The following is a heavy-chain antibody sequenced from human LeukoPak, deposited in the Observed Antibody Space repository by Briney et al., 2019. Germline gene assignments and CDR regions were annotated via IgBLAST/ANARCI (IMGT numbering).Heavy chain of an antibody. V-gene: IGHV3-48*03. CDR1: GFTFRSYE. D-gene: IGHD3-22*01. CDR2: IGSSGGTI. J-gene: IGHJ4*02. Sequence: GGSLRLSCAASGFTFRSYEMTWVRQALGKGLEWVSYIGSSGGTIYYADSMKGRFTISRDNAKNTLYLQMNSLRAEDTAVYYCARAHDGGGYYLGYWGQGTLVTVSS. CDR3: ARAHDGGGYYLGY.